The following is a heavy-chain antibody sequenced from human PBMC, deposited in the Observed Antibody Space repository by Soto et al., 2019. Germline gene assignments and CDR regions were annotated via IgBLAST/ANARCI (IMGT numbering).Heavy chain of an antibody. CDR1: GFTLSSSW. J-gene: IGHJ4*02. Sequence: GGSLRLCCAASGFTLSSSWMHWVRQAPGKGLVWVSRINSDGSTTSYADSVKGRFTISRDNAKNMLYLQMQSLRAEDTAVYYCARVDTSNWGYIYWGQGTLVTVSS. CDR2: INSDGSTT. CDR3: ARVDTSNWGYIY. V-gene: IGHV3-74*01. D-gene: IGHD6-13*01.